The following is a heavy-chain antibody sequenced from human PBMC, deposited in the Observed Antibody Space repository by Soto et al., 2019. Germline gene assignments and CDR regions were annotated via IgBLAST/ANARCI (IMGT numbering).Heavy chain of an antibody. Sequence: VQLVESGGGVVQPGRSLRLSCAASGFTLSGYWMHWVRQAPGKGLVWVSRIDSGGTTTNYADSVKGRFAISRDNAKNTLYLQMNSLRVEDTAVYYCARSHYFDSGTYACDVWGQGTLVTVSS. CDR3: ARSHYFDSGTYACDV. CDR1: GFTLSGYW. CDR2: IDSGGTTT. J-gene: IGHJ3*01. D-gene: IGHD3-10*01. V-gene: IGHV3-74*02.